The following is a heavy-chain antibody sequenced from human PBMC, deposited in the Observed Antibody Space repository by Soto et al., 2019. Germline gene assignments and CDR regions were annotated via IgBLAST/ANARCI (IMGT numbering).Heavy chain of an antibody. CDR3: AKVGIGWSDVFDV. D-gene: IGHD6-19*01. CDR2: ISSTGGTT. CDR1: GFTFSNYG. Sequence: EMQLLESGGGLAQPGGSLRLSCAASGFTFSNYGMAWVRQAQGTGLEWVASISSTGGTTYYADSVKGRFSISRDDSKITFYLQMHSLRAEDTALYYCAKVGIGWSDVFDVWGQGTKVTVSS. J-gene: IGHJ3*01. V-gene: IGHV3-23*01.